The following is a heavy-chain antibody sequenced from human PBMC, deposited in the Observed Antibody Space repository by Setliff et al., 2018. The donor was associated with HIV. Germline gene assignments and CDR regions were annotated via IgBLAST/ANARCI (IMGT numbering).Heavy chain of an antibody. CDR1: GVSISNYY. V-gene: IGHV4-39*01. CDR3: ARQQHSSDLKIWNY. J-gene: IGHJ4*02. D-gene: IGHD6-19*01. Sequence: SETLSLTCTVSGVSISNYYWGWIRQPPGKGLEWVGSIYYSGSTYYSPSLKSRVTISVDTPKNQFSLTLTSVTAADTAVYYCARQQHSSDLKIWNYWGQGTLVTVSS. CDR2: IYYSGST.